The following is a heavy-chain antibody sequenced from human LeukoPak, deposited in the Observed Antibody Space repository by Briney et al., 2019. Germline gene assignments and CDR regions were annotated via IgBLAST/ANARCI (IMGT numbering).Heavy chain of an antibody. Sequence: GESLKISCKGSGYSFTSYWIGWVPQMPGKGLEWMGIIYPGDSDTRYSPSFQGQVTISADKSISTAYLQWSSLKASDTAMYYCARHTAIEGIAAAAYYFDYWGQGTLVTVSS. CDR1: GYSFTSYW. CDR2: IYPGDSDT. J-gene: IGHJ4*02. V-gene: IGHV5-51*01. D-gene: IGHD6-13*01. CDR3: ARHTAIEGIAAAAYYFDY.